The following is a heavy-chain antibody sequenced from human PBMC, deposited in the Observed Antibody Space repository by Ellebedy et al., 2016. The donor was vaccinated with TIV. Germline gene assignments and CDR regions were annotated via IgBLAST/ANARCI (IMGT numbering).Heavy chain of an antibody. CDR1: GGSLSGHY. Sequence: MPGGSLRLSCGIYGGSLSGHYWSRIRQPPGKGLEWIGEINHSGSTNYNPSLKSRVTISVDTSKNQFSLKLSSVSAADTAVYYCASHRGNTYGPYDYWGQGTLVTVSS. J-gene: IGHJ4*02. D-gene: IGHD5-18*01. CDR2: INHSGST. CDR3: ASHRGNTYGPYDY. V-gene: IGHV4-34*01.